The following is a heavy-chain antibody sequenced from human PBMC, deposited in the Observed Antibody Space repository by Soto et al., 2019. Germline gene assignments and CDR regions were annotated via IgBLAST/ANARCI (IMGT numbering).Heavy chain of an antibody. CDR3: ARDKAYGDSEDY. Sequence: EVQLVESGGGLVQPGGSLRLSCAASGFTFSNYWMSWVRQAPGKGLEWVANIKQDGSEKYYVDSVKGRFSISRDNAKNSLYLQMNSLRAKDTAVYYCARDKAYGDSEDYWGQGTLVTVSS. CDR1: GFTFSNYW. J-gene: IGHJ4*02. CDR2: IKQDGSEK. V-gene: IGHV3-7*03. D-gene: IGHD4-17*01.